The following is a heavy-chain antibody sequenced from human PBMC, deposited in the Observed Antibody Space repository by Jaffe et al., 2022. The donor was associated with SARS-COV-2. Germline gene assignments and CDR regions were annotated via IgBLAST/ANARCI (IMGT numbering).Heavy chain of an antibody. Sequence: QVQLVESGGGVVQPGRSLRLSCAASGFTFSSYGMHWVRQAPGKGLEWVAVISYDGSNKYYADSVKGRFTISRDNSKNTLYLQMNSLRAEDTAVYYCAKGPPYTYDILTGFDYWGQGTLVTVSS. V-gene: IGHV3-30*18. CDR3: AKGPPYTYDILTGFDY. CDR2: ISYDGSNK. CDR1: GFTFSSYG. D-gene: IGHD3-9*01. J-gene: IGHJ4*02.